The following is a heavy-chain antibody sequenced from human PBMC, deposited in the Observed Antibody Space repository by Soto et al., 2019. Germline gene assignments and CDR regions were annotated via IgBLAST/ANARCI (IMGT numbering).Heavy chain of an antibody. CDR1: GGSISSSSYY. CDR2: IYYSGST. V-gene: IGHV4-39*01. D-gene: IGHD6-19*01. Sequence: PSETLSLTCTVSGGSISSSSYYWGWIRQPPGKGLEWIGSIYYSGSTYYNPSLKSRVTISVDTSKNQFSLKLSSVTAADTAVYYCARTVAGTGFDFDYWGQGTLVTVSS. J-gene: IGHJ4*02. CDR3: ARTVAGTGFDFDY.